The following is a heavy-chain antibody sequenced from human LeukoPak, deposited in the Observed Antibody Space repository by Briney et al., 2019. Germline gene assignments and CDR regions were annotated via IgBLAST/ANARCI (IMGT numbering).Heavy chain of an antibody. CDR3: ARGLRGWELLPHY. Sequence: PGGSLRLSCVASGFTFSSHWMSWVRQAPGTGLEWVANIKQDGTERYYVDSVKGRFTISRDNAKNSLYLQMHSLRVEDTAVYYCARGLRGWELLPHYWGQGTLVTVSS. D-gene: IGHD1-26*01. V-gene: IGHV3-7*01. J-gene: IGHJ4*02. CDR1: GFTFSSHW. CDR2: IKQDGTER.